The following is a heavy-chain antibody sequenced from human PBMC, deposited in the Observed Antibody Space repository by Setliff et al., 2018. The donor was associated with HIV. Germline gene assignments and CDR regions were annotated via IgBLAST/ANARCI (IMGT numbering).Heavy chain of an antibody. J-gene: IGHJ6*03. CDR2: ISTSGNT. V-gene: IGHV4-4*08. CDR3: ARLRAVSSTYYYYYMDV. CDR1: GGSISSYY. D-gene: IGHD6-19*01. Sequence: SETLSLTCTVSGGSISSYYWSWIRQSPGKGLEWIGYISTSGNTKYNPALKSRVTMSVDTSKNQLSLRLRSVTAADTAVFYCARLRAVSSTYYYYYMDVWGKGTTVTVSS.